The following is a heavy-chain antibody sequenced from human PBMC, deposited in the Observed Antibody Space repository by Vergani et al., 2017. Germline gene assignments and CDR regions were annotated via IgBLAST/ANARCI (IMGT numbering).Heavy chain of an antibody. D-gene: IGHD1-14*01. V-gene: IGHV3-33*01. CDR1: GFTFNQYG. J-gene: IGHJ5*02. CDR3: ARDLRLLYNRLDP. CDR2: KWYDGNNK. Sequence: QVQLVESGGGVVQPGRSLRLSCAASGFTFNQYGMHWVRQAPGKGLGWVAVKWYDGNNKQYADSVKGRFTISRDNSKSTMYLQMNSLRDEDTGVYYCARDLRLLYNRLDPWGQGALVTVSS.